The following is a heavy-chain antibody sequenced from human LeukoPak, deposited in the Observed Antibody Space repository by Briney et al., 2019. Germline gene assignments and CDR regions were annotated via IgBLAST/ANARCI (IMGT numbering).Heavy chain of an antibody. D-gene: IGHD6-13*01. Sequence: ASVKVSCKASGYTFTGYYMHWVRQAPGQGLEWMGWINPNSGGTNYEQKFQGRVTMTRDTSISTAYMELSRPRSDDTAVYYCARGPGIAPMDVWGQGTTVTVSS. CDR2: INPNSGGT. V-gene: IGHV1-2*02. CDR3: ARGPGIAPMDV. J-gene: IGHJ6*02. CDR1: GYTFTGYY.